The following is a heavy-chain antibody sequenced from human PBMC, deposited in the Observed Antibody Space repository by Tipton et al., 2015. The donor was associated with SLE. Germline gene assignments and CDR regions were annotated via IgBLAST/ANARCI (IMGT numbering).Heavy chain of an antibody. V-gene: IGHV3-33*06. J-gene: IGHJ4*02. CDR2: IWYDGSNK. Sequence: SLRLSCAASGFTFSSYGMHWVRQAPGKGLEWVAVIWYDGSNKYYADSVKGRFTISRDNSKNTLYLQMNSLRAEDTAVYYCAKDQRQLGTGGVDYWGQGTLVTVSS. D-gene: IGHD3-16*01. CDR3: AKDQRQLGTGGVDY. CDR1: GFTFSSYG.